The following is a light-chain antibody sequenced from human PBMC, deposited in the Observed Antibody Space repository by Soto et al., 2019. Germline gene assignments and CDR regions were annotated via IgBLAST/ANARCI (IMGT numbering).Light chain of an antibody. CDR2: DNN. CDR3: QSYDNSHDWDVV. Sequence: QAVVTQPPSVSGAPGQRVTISCTGSSSNIGAGYAVHWYQQLPGTAPRLLISDNNNRPSGVPDRFSVSKSGTSASLAITGLQAEDEADYYCQSYDNSHDWDVVFGGGTKLTVL. J-gene: IGLJ2*01. CDR1: SSNIGAGYA. V-gene: IGLV1-40*01.